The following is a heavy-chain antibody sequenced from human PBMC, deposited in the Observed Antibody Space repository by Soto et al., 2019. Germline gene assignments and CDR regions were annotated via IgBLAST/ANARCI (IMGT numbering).Heavy chain of an antibody. CDR2: ISYDGSDK. CDR1: GFTFSSYA. V-gene: IGHV3-30-3*01. CDR3: ARDTMINWFDP. Sequence: GGSLRLSCAASGFTFSSYAMHWVRQAPGKGLEWVALISYDGSDKDYADSVKGRFTISRDNSRNTLFLQMNSLRAEDTAVYYCARDTMINWFDPWGQGTLVTVSS. J-gene: IGHJ5*02. D-gene: IGHD3-16*01.